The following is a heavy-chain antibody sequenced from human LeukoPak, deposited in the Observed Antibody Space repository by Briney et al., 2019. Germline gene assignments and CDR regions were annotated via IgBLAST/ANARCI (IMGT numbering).Heavy chain of an antibody. CDR3: ARDKDFTIDY. CDR1: GFTFSHYM. CDR2: MRTDGSVV. V-gene: IGHV3-7*01. Sequence: GGSLRLSCAVSGFTFSHYMMTWVRQAPGEGLEWVANMRTDGSVVQYVDSVKGRFTISRDNAKNSLFLQMNSVRAEDTAVYYCARDKDFTIDYWGQGTLVTVSS. J-gene: IGHJ4*02. D-gene: IGHD3-10*01.